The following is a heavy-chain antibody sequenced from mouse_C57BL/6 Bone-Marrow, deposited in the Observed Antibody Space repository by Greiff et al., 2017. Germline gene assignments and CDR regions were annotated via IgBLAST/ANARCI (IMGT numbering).Heavy chain of an antibody. J-gene: IGHJ3*01. CDR2: IRSKSNNYAT. D-gene: IGHD3-2*02. Sequence: EVKLVESGGGLVQPKGSLKLSCAASGFSFNTYAMNWVRQAPGKGLEWVARIRSKSNNYATYYADSVKDRFTISRDDSESMLYLQMNNLKTEDTAMYYCGRRGGSGYGFAYWGQGTLVTVSA. CDR1: GFSFNTYA. CDR3: GRRGGSGYGFAY. V-gene: IGHV10-1*01.